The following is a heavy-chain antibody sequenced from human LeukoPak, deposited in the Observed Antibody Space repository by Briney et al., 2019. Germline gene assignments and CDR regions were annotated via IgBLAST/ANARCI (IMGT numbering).Heavy chain of an antibody. J-gene: IGHJ4*02. CDR1: GITLSNYG. D-gene: IGHD3-22*01. CDR2: IRGSGGST. CDR3: AKRGVVIRVILVGFHKEAYYFDS. Sequence: GGSLRLSCAVSGITLSNYGMSWVRQAPGKGLEWVAGIRGSGGSTNYADSVKGRFTISRVNSKNTLYLHMSSLRAEDTAVYFCAKRGVVIRVILVGFHKEAYYFDSWGQGALVTVSS. V-gene: IGHV3-23*01.